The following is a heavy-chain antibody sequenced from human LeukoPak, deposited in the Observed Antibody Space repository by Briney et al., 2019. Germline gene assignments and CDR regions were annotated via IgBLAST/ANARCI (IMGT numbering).Heavy chain of an antibody. CDR3: SAGKFLNYYDIWSAKFPANFDY. J-gene: IGHJ4*02. CDR2: ISGYGGSR. V-gene: IGHV3-23*02. D-gene: IGHD3-3*01. Sequence: GGSLRLSCAASGFTFSSYAMSGVRQAPGKGLEWVSAISGYGGSRYYEDSVKGRFTISRDNSNNTLYLQMNSLRAEDTAVYYCSAGKFLNYYDIWSAKFPANFDYWGQGTLVTVSS. CDR1: GFTFSSYA.